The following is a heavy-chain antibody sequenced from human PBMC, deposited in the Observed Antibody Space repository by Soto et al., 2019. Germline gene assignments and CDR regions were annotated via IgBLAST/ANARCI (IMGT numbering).Heavy chain of an antibody. J-gene: IGHJ5*02. CDR3: ARDELPGIADPKRLYNWFAP. CDR1: GGTFSSYA. Sequence: QVQLVQSGAEVKKPGSSVKVSCKASGGTFSSYAISWVRQAPGQGLEWMGGIIPIFGTANYAQKFQGRVTSTADESXATLYXXLSRLRSEDTAVYYCARDELPGIADPKRLYNWFAPWGQGTLVTVSS. D-gene: IGHD6-13*01. CDR2: IIPIFGTA. V-gene: IGHV1-69*12.